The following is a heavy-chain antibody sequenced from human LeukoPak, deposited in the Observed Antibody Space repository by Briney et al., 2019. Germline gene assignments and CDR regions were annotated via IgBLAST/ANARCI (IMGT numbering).Heavy chain of an antibody. D-gene: IGHD1-26*01. CDR1: GGSMSTYF. V-gene: IGHV4-59*08. CDR2: IHYSGST. Sequence: SETLSLTCTVSGGSMSTYFWSWIRQPPGEGLEWIGHIHYSGSTTYNPSLKSRVTISVDVSKNQFSLKLSSVTAADTAVYYCARHKTGGTYPLDYWGQGTLVTVSS. J-gene: IGHJ4*02. CDR3: ARHKTGGTYPLDY.